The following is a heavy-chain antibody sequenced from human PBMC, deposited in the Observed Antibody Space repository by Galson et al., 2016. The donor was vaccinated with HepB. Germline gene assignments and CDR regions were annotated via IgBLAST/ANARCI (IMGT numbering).Heavy chain of an antibody. J-gene: IGHJ6*02. D-gene: IGHD4/OR15-4a*01. V-gene: IGHV3-30-3*01. CDR1: GFTFSDYA. CDR2: ISYEGIDK. CDR3: GGGMYGAATPHPYYYYGLDV. Sequence: LRLSCAASGFTFSDYAMQWVRQPPGKGLEWVAVISYEGIDKYYADSVEGRFTISRDNSRNTMYLQMTSLRPDDTAVYYCGGGMYGAATPHPYYYYGLDVWGQGTTVTVS.